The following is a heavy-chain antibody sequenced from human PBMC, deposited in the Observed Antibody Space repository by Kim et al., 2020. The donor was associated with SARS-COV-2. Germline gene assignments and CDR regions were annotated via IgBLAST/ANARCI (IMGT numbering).Heavy chain of an antibody. CDR3: GKISGWTDGWDYFDF. CDR1: GFTFSDNY. J-gene: IGHJ4*02. CDR2: IRSKAHRYTT. V-gene: IGHV3-72*01. Sequence: GGSLRLSCAASGFTFSDNYYDWIRQAPGKGLEWVGRIRSKAHRYTTEYAASVKGRFTISRDDSRNSLYLQMNSLRTEDTAVYYCGKISGWTDGWDYFDFWGQGTLVTVSS. D-gene: IGHD6-19*01.